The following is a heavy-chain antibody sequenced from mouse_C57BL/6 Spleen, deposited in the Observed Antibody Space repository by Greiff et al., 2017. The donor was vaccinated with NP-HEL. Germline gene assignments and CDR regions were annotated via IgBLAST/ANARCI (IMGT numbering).Heavy chain of an antibody. Sequence: QVQLQQSGPELVKPGASVKISCKASGYSFTSYYIHWVKQRPGQGLEWIGWIYPGSGNTYYNEKLKGKATLTADKSSSTAYMELRSLTSEDSAVYFCARVGIRITTVGDWYFDVWGTGTTVTVSS. J-gene: IGHJ1*03. V-gene: IGHV1-66*01. CDR2: IYPGSGNT. D-gene: IGHD1-1*01. CDR1: GYSFTSYY. CDR3: ARVGIRITTVGDWYFDV.